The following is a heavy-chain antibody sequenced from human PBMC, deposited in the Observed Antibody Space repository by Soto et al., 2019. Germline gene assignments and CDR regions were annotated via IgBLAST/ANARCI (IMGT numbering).Heavy chain of an antibody. V-gene: IGHV3-33*08. CDR2: IWYDGSNK. J-gene: IGHJ6*02. CDR3: ARDTNYYGSGSFGMDV. CDR1: GFTFSSYG. Sequence: GGALRLSCVASGFTFSSYGMHWVRQAPGKGLEWVAVIWYDGSNKYYAEYVKGRFTISRDNSKNTLYLQMNSLRAEDTAVYYCARDTNYYGSGSFGMDVWGQGTTVTVSS. D-gene: IGHD3-10*01.